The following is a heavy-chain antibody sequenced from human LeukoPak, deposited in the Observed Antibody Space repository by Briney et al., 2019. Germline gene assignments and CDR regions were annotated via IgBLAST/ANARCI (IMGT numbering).Heavy chain of an antibody. CDR2: IYPRDGST. CDR3: ARDQEGFDY. J-gene: IGHJ4*02. Sequence: ASVKVSCKASGYTFTSNYIHWVRQAHGQGLEWVGMIYPRDGSTSYAQKFQGRVTVTRDTSTSTVHMELSGLRSEDTAVYYCARDQEGFDYWGQGTLVTVSS. CDR1: GYTFTSNY. V-gene: IGHV1-46*01.